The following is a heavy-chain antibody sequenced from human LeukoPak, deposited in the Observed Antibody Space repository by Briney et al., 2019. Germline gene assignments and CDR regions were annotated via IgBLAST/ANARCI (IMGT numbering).Heavy chain of an antibody. D-gene: IGHD5-24*01. Sequence: SSETLSLTCTVSGDSINGYYWSWIRQPPGKGLEWIGFIYSGGSTNYNPSLKSRVTISVDTSKNQFALRVNSVTAADTAVYYCARVLAEMAAVWRDDVFDIWGQGTMVTVSS. CDR1: GDSINGYY. J-gene: IGHJ3*02. CDR2: IYSGGST. CDR3: ARVLAEMAAVWRDDVFDI. V-gene: IGHV4-59*01.